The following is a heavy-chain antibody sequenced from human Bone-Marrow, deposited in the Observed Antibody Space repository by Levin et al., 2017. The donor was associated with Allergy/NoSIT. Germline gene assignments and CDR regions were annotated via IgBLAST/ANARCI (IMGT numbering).Heavy chain of an antibody. V-gene: IGHV2-5*02. J-gene: IGHJ3*01. CDR1: GFSLSSNGVG. CDR3: AHSPLRTDAFDF. Sequence: SGPTLVKPTQTLTLTCTFSGFSLSSNGVGVGWIRQPPGKVPECLALIYWDDDKRYSPSLKTRLTITKDTSKNQVVLTMTNMDPVDTATYYCAHSPLRTDAFDFWGQGTMVTVSS. CDR2: IYWDDDK. D-gene: IGHD2-21*02.